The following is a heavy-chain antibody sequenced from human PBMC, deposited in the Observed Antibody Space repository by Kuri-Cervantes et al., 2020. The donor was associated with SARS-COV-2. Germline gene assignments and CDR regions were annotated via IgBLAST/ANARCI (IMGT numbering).Heavy chain of an antibody. D-gene: IGHD1-1*01. CDR3: ARGDVQSGVDAFDI. Sequence: GESLKISCAASRFTFSSYDMHWVRQATGKGLEWVSAIGTAGDTYYPGSVKGRFTISRENAKNSLYLQMNSLRAGDTAVYYCARGDVQSGVDAFDIWGQGTMVTVSS. CDR1: RFTFSSYD. V-gene: IGHV3-13*04. CDR2: IGTAGDT. J-gene: IGHJ3*02.